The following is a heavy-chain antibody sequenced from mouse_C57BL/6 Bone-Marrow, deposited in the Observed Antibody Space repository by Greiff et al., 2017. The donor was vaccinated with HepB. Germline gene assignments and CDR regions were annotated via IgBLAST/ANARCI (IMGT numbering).Heavy chain of an antibody. Sequence: VKLMESGAELVRPGTSVKMSCKASGYTFTNYWIGWAKQRPGHGLEWIGDIYPGGGYTNYNEKFKGKATLTADKSSSTAYMQFSSLTSEDSAIYYCAIYDGYHGAMDYWGQGTSVTVSS. CDR2: IYPGGGYT. J-gene: IGHJ4*01. CDR3: AIYDGYHGAMDY. D-gene: IGHD2-3*01. CDR1: GYTFTNYW. V-gene: IGHV1-63*01.